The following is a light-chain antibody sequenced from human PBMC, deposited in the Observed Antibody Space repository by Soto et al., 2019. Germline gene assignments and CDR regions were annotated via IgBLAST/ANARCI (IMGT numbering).Light chain of an antibody. CDR2: DVS. J-gene: IGLJ1*01. CDR1: SSDVGGYSY. V-gene: IGLV2-14*01. Sequence: QSVLTQPASVSGSPGQSITISCTGTSSDVGGYSYVSWYQQHPGKAPKLMIYDVSNRPSGVSNRFSGSKSGNTASLTISGLQAEDEADYYCTSYTSSSTLVFGTGTKVTDL. CDR3: TSYTSSSTLV.